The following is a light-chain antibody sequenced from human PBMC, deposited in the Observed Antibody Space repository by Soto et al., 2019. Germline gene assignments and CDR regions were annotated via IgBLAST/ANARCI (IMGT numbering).Light chain of an antibody. CDR3: SSYAGSNNFV. Sequence: QSVLTQPPSVSGAPGQRVTISCTGSSSNIRAGYDVHWYQQHPGKAPKLMISEVSRRPSGVPERFSGSKSGNTASLTVSGLQADDEAHYYCSSYAGSNNFVFGTGTKVTGL. J-gene: IGLJ1*01. CDR2: EVS. CDR1: SSNIRAGYD. V-gene: IGLV1-40*01.